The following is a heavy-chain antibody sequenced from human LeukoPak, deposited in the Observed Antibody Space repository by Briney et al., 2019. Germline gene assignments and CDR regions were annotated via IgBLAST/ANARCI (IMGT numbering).Heavy chain of an antibody. CDR1: DYSISSGYY. J-gene: IGHJ4*02. D-gene: IGHD2-15*01. Sequence: SETLSLTCTVSDYSISSGYYWGWIRQPPGKGLEWTGSIFQSGHTYYSPSLKSRVTISVDTSNNRFSLSLSAVTAADTAIYYCARDTRTAQGFDYWGRGILVTGSS. V-gene: IGHV4-38-2*02. CDR2: IFQSGHT. CDR3: ARDTRTAQGFDY.